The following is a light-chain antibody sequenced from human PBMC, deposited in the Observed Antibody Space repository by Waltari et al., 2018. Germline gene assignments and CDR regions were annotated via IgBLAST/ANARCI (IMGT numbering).Light chain of an antibody. J-gene: IGLJ2*01. V-gene: IGLV2-14*03. CDR2: DVF. Sequence: QSALTQPASVSGSPGQSISISCTGISSDAGGYKSVSWYQHHPGKAPKLLIYDVFNRPSGVSNLFSGSKSGNAASLAISGLQAEDEGVYYCSSYASSPPHVVFGAGTKLTVL. CDR3: SSYASSPPHVV. CDR1: SSDAGGYKS.